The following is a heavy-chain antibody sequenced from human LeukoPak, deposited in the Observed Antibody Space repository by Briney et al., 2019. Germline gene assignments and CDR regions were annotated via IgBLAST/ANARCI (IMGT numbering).Heavy chain of an antibody. J-gene: IGHJ5*02. CDR2: MNEEGSVK. V-gene: IGHV3-7*04. CDR3: AVDKGYNRFDP. Sequence: PGGSLRPSCVASGFTFRNFWMSWVRQAPGKGLEWLANMNEEGSVKNHVDSVKGRFTISRDNAKNSVYLQLNSLRVEDTAVYYCAVDKGYNRFDPWGQGTLVSVSS. CDR1: GFTFRNFW.